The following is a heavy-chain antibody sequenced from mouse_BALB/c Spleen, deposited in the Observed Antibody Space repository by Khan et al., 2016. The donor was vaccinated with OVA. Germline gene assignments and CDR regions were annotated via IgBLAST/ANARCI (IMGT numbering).Heavy chain of an antibody. D-gene: IGHD2-14*01. CDR3: AREAYRYDEYYFDY. Sequence: EVKLEESGGDLVKPGGSLKLSCAASGFTFSSYVMSWVSQTPEKRLEWVASISSGGSTYYPDSVKGRFTIFRDNARYILYLQMSSLRSEDTAMYYCAREAYRYDEYYFDYWGQGTTLTVSS. V-gene: IGHV5-6-5*01. CDR2: ISSGGST. CDR1: GFTFSSYV. J-gene: IGHJ2*01.